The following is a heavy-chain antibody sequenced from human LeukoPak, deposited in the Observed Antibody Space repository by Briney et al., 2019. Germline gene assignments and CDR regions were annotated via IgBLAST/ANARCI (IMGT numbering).Heavy chain of an antibody. CDR3: ARDSAGNDY. D-gene: IGHD6-13*01. J-gene: IGHJ4*02. CDR2: IKQDGSEK. Sequence: GSLRLSFAASGFTFSTYWMSWVRPAPGKGLEWVANIKQDGSEKYYVDSVKGRFTISRDNAKNSLYLQMNSLRAEDTAMYYCARDSAGNDYWGQGTLVTVSS. V-gene: IGHV3-7*01. CDR1: GFTFSTYW.